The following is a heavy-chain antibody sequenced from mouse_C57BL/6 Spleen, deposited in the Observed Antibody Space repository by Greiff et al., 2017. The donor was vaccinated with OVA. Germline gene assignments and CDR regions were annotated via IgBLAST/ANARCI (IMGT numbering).Heavy chain of an antibody. V-gene: IGHV5-4*03. CDR3: ARGGGYSWYFDV. CDR2: ISDGGSYT. CDR1: GFTFSSYA. Sequence: EVKLMESGGGLVKPGGSLKLSCAASGFTFSSYAMSWVRQTPEKRLEWVATISDGGSYTYYPDNVKGRFTISRDNAKNNLYLQMSHLKSEDTAMYYCARGGGYSWYFDVWGTGTTVTVSS. J-gene: IGHJ1*03. D-gene: IGHD1-1*02.